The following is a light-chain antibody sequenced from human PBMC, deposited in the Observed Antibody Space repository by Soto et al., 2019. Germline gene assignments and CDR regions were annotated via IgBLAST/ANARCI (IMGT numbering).Light chain of an antibody. CDR2: DAS. V-gene: IGKV3-15*01. CDR1: YGLISR. J-gene: IGKJ4*01. CDR3: QHYTNWPLT. Sequence: EIVMTQSPVPLSVSPGERDTLSCRASYGLISRLAWYQQKPGQAPRLLIFDASTRATGVPARFSGSGSGTEFTLTISSLQSEDFAVYFCQHYTNWPLTFGGGTELEIK.